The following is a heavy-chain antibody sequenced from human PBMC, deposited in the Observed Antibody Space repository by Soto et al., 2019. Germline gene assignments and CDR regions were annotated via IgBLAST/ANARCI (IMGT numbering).Heavy chain of an antibody. V-gene: IGHV4-39*01. CDR3: ARLNGYCISTNCHGYYGMDV. CDR1: GDSVSTNSYS. J-gene: IGHJ6*02. CDR2: IYSSENT. D-gene: IGHD2-2*03. Sequence: SETLSLTCTVSGDSVSTNSYSWGWIRQSPGKGLEWIGTIYSSENTYYNPSLLSRVTISVDTSKNEFSLRLSSVTAADTAVYYGARLNGYCISTNCHGYYGMDVWGQGTTVTVSS.